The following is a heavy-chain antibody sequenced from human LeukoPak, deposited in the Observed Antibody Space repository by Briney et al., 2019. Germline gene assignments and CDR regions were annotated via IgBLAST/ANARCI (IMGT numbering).Heavy chain of an antibody. D-gene: IGHD3-10*01. CDR2: IIPIFGTA. Sequence: SAKVSCKASGGTFSSYAISWVRQAPGQGLEWMGGIIPIFGTANYAQKFQGRVTITADESTSTAYMELSSLRSEDTAVYYCASSVVRGVPTVALDYYYYYMDVWGKGTTVTISS. V-gene: IGHV1-69*13. CDR1: GGTFSSYA. CDR3: ASSVVRGVPTVALDYYYYYMDV. J-gene: IGHJ6*03.